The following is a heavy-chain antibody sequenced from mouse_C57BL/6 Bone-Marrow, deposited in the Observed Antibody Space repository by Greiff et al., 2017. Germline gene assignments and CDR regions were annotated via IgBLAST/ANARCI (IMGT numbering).Heavy chain of an antibody. V-gene: IGHV1-58*01. CDR1: GYTFTSYG. CDR2: IYIGNGYT. CDR3: ARLGLRQDWYFDV. Sequence: EVKLMESGAELVRPGSSVKMSCKTSGYTFTSYGINWVKQRPGQGLEWIGYIYIGNGYTEYNEKFKGKATLTSDTSSSTAYMQLSSLTSEDSAIYFVARLGLRQDWYFDVWGTGTTVTVSS. J-gene: IGHJ1*03. D-gene: IGHD2-4*01.